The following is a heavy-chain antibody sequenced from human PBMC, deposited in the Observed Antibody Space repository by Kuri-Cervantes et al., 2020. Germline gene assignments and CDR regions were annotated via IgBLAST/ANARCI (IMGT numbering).Heavy chain of an antibody. Sequence: GESLKISCAASGFTFSSYWMSWVRQAPGKGLEWVANIKQDGSEKYYVDSVKGRFTISRDNAKNSLYLQMNSLRAEDTAVYYFARARVLYYYDSSGGFDYWGQGTLVTVSS. CDR3: ARARVLYYYDSSGGFDY. D-gene: IGHD3-22*01. V-gene: IGHV3-7*04. J-gene: IGHJ4*02. CDR1: GFTFSSYW. CDR2: IKQDGSEK.